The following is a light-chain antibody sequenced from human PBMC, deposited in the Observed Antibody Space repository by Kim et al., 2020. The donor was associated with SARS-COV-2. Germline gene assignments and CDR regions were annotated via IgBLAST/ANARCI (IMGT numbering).Light chain of an antibody. V-gene: IGKV3-11*01. J-gene: IGKJ2*01. CDR1: QSVSRN. CDR2: DAS. CDR3: QQRTNWRYT. Sequence: EIVLTQSPATLSLSPGERATLSCRASQSVSRNLIWYQQKPGQAPRPLMYDASNRATGVPARFSGSGSGTDFTLTISSLEPEDFAVYYCQQRTNWRYTFGQATKLEI.